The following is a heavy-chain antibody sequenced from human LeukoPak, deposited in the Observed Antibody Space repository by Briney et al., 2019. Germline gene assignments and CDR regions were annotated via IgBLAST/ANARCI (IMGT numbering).Heavy chain of an antibody. CDR3: ARGRRERISY. Sequence: SETLSLTCAVYGGSFSGYYWSWIRQPPGKGLEWIGEINHTGSTNYNPSLKSRVTISVDTSKNQFSLKLSSVTAADTAVYYCARGRRERISYWGQGTLVTVSS. CDR2: INHTGST. V-gene: IGHV4-34*01. J-gene: IGHJ4*02. D-gene: IGHD1-14*01. CDR1: GGSFSGYY.